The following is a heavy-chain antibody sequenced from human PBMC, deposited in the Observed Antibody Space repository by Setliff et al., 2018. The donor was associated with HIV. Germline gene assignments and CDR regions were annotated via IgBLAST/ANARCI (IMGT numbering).Heavy chain of an antibody. Sequence: PGGSLRLSCAASGFTFSSYSMNWVRQAPGKGLEWVSYISSSSDTIYYADSVKGRFTISRDNAKNSLYLQMNSLRGEDTAIYYCARDNLYYNLYNGSPVYGMDVWGKGTTVTVSS. D-gene: IGHD3-3*01. CDR3: ARDNLYYNLYNGSPVYGMDV. J-gene: IGHJ6*04. V-gene: IGHV3-48*04. CDR2: ISSSSDTI. CDR1: GFTFSSYS.